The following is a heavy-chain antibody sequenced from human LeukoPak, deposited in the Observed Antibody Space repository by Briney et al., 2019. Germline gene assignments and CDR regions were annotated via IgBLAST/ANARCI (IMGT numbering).Heavy chain of an antibody. V-gene: IGHV1-69*05. CDR3: ARDQRSSSSPYYYYYYMDV. J-gene: IGHJ6*03. D-gene: IGHD6-6*01. CDR1: GGTFSSYA. Sequence: SVKVSCKASGGTFSSYAISWVRQAPGQGLEWMGRIIPIFGTANYAQKFQGRVTITTDESTSTAYMGLSSLRSEDTAVYYCARDQRSSSSPYYYYYYMDVWGKGTTVTVSS. CDR2: IIPIFGTA.